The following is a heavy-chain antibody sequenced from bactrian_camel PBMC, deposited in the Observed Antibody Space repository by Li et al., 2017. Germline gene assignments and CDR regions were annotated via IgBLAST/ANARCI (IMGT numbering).Heavy chain of an antibody. J-gene: IGHJ6*01. CDR1: APDTYC. D-gene: IGHD7*01. V-gene: IGHV3S28*01. CDR2: MYSGESRT. Sequence: VQPGGSLTLSCVASAPDTYCLAWFRQGPGKEREGVAQMYSGESRTYYADSVKGRFTISHDNAKRTLYLQMHSLKPEDTAMYYCVADCEFRYDHFDFDVGFRGQGTQVTVS. CDR3: VADCEFRYDHFDFDVGF.